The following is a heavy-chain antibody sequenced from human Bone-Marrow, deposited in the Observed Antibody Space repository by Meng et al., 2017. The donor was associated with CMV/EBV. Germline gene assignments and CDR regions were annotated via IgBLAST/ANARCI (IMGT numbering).Heavy chain of an antibody. CDR1: GFTFSSYS. D-gene: IGHD1-26*01. Sequence: GESLKISCAASGFTFSSYSMNWVRQAPGKGLEWVSSISSSSSYIYYADSVKGRFTISRDNAKNSLYLQMNSLRAEDTAVYYCARGWELLFPHFDYWGQGTLVTVSS. CDR3: ARGWELLFPHFDY. CDR2: ISSSSSYI. V-gene: IGHV3-21*01. J-gene: IGHJ4*02.